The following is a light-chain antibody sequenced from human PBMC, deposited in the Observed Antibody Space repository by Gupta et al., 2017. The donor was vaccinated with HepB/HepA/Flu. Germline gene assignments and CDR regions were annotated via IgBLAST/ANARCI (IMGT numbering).Light chain of an antibody. V-gene: IGKV3-11*01. CDR3: QQRSNWPLT. CDR1: QSVSSY. J-gene: IGKJ4*01. Sequence: EIVLTPSPATLSLSPGERATLPCRASQSVSSYLDWYQQKPGQAPRLLIYDASNRATGIPARFSGSGSGTDFTLTISSLEPEDFAVYYCQQRSNWPLTFGGGTKVEIK. CDR2: DAS.